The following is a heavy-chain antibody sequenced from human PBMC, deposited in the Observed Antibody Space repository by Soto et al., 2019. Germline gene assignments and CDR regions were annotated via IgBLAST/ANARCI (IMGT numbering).Heavy chain of an antibody. J-gene: IGHJ5*02. CDR2: IYHSGST. Sequence: SATLSLTCTVSGGSISSGGYYWSWIRQHPGKGLEWIGYIYHSGSTYYNPSLKSRVTISVETSKNQFSLKLSSVTAADTAVYYCAREAAGILNWFDPWGQGTLVTVS. V-gene: IGHV4-31*03. D-gene: IGHD6-25*01. CDR1: GGSISSGGYY. CDR3: AREAAGILNWFDP.